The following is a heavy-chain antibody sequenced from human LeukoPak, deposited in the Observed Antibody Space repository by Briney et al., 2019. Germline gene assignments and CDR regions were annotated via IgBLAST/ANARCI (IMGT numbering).Heavy chain of an antibody. CDR3: ARERVTIFSLRERMDV. V-gene: IGHV3-74*01. D-gene: IGHD3-3*01. CDR1: GFTFSSYW. J-gene: IGHJ6*04. Sequence: GGSLRLSCAASGFTFSSYWMHWVRQAPGKGLVWVSRINSDGSSTSYADSVKGRFTISRDNAKNSLYLQMNSLRAEDTAVYYCARERVTIFSLRERMDVWGKGTTVTVSS. CDR2: INSDGSST.